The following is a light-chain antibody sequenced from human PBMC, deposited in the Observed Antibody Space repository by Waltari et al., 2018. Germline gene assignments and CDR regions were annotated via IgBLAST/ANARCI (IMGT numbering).Light chain of an antibody. CDR3: QHYSNWPLT. CDR2: GAS. V-gene: IGKV3-15*01. J-gene: IGKJ4*01. CDR1: QSVRSN. Sequence: DIVLTQSPGTLSLSPGERATLSCRASQSVRSNYLAWYQQKPGQAPRLLIYGASTRATGIPARFSGSGSGTEFTLSISSLQSEDFAVYYCQHYSNWPLTFGGGTKVEIK.